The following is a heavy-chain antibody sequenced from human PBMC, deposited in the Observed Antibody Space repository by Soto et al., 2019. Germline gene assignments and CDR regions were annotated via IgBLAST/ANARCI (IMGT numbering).Heavy chain of an antibody. CDR3: ARVGTDYGSGSPYYSDH. D-gene: IGHD3-10*01. V-gene: IGHV3-21*06. CDR1: GFSFRSYY. Sequence: GGSLRLSCAASGFSFRSYYMIWVRQAPGRGLEWVSSISPSSSFLNYADSVKGRFTISRDNAKSSVNLQMNSLRAEDTAVYYCARVGTDYGSGSPYYSDHWGQGTLVTVSS. J-gene: IGHJ4*02. CDR2: ISPSSSFL.